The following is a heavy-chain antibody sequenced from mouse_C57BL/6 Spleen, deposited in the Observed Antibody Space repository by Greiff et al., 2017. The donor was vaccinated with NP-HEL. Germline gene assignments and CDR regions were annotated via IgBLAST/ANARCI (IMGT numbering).Heavy chain of an antibody. CDR2: IHPNSGST. D-gene: IGHD2-4*01. CDR1: GYTFTSYW. CDR3: ARGYYDYDEGAWFAD. Sequence: QVQLQQSGAELVKPGASVKLSCKASGYTFTSYWMHWVKQRPGQGLEWIGMIHPNSGSTNYNEKFKSKATLTVDKSSSTAYMQLSSLTSEDSAVYYCARGYYDYDEGAWFADWGQGTLVTVSA. V-gene: IGHV1-64*01. J-gene: IGHJ3*01.